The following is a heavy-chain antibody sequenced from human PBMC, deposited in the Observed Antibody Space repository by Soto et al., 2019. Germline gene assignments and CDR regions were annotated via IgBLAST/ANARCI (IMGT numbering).Heavy chain of an antibody. CDR3: ARGALYDTTPFDY. CDR2: IYYSGST. V-gene: IGHV4-61*01. Sequence: ETLSLTCTVSGGSVSSGSYYWGWIRQPPGKGLEWIGYIYYSGSTNYNPSLKSRVTISVDTSKNQFSLKLSSVTAADTAVYYCARGALYDTTPFDYWGQGTLVTVSS. CDR1: GGSVSSGSYY. J-gene: IGHJ4*02. D-gene: IGHD3-9*01.